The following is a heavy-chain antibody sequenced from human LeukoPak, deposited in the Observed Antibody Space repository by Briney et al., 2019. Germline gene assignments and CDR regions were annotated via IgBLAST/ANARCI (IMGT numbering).Heavy chain of an antibody. Sequence: ASVKVSCKASGYTFTGYYMHWVRQAPGQGLEWMGWINPNSGGTNYAQKFQGRVTMTRDTSISTAYMELSRLRSDDTAVYYCARNFGQMQGAFDIWGQGTMVTVSS. V-gene: IGHV1-2*02. CDR1: GYTFTGYY. CDR3: ARNFGQMQGAFDI. D-gene: IGHD3-10*01. J-gene: IGHJ3*02. CDR2: INPNSGGT.